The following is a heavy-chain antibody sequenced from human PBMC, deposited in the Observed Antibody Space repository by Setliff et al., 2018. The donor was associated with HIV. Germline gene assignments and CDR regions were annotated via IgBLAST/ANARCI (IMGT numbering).Heavy chain of an antibody. D-gene: IGHD4-17*01. CDR3: ALDYGDNNWFDP. V-gene: IGHV1-18*01. Sequence: ASVKVSCKASGYRFTSHGISWVRQAPGQGLEWMGWINVYNGNTIYAQKFQGRVTMTRDTSISTAYMELRSLTSDDTALYYCALDYGDNNWFDPWGQGTRVTVSS. J-gene: IGHJ5*02. CDR1: GYRFTSHG. CDR2: INVYNGNT.